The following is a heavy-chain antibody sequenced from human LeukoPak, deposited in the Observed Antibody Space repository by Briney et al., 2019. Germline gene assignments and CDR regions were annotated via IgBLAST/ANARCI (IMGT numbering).Heavy chain of an antibody. CDR1: GFTFSSYG. CDR3: ANSVVAADY. CDR2: ISGSGGST. V-gene: IGHV3-23*01. J-gene: IGHJ4*02. Sequence: GGSLRLSSAASGFTFSSYGMSWVRQAPGKGLEWVSAISGSGGSTYYADSVKGRFTISRDNSKNTLYLQMNSLRAEDTAVYYCANSVVAADYWGQGTLVTVSS. D-gene: IGHD2-15*01.